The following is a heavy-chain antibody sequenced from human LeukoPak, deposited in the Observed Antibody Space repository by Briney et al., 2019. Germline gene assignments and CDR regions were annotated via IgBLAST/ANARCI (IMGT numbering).Heavy chain of an antibody. V-gene: IGHV3-11*04. D-gene: IGHD4-17*01. CDR3: ASRYGDYFEYFQH. Sequence: PGGSLRLSCAASGFTFSDYYMSWVRQAPGKGLEWVSYISSSGSSIYYVDSVKGRFTISRDNAKNSLYLQMNSLRAEDTAVYYCASRYGDYFEYFQHWGQGTLVTVSS. J-gene: IGHJ1*01. CDR1: GFTFSDYY. CDR2: ISSSGSSI.